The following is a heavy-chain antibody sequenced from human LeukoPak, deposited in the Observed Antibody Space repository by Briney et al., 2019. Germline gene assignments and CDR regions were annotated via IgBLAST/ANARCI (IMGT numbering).Heavy chain of an antibody. J-gene: IGHJ4*02. D-gene: IGHD5-18*01. Sequence: SETLSLTCTVSGRYISRYYWLWLRQPPAKGLPWIGYIACSGCTNYNPSLKSRVTISVDTSKHQFSLKLSSVTAADTAVYYCARGRGYSYGYPSVFDYWGKGTLVTVSS. CDR1: GRYISRYY. V-gene: IGHV4-59*01. CDR2: IACSGCT. CDR3: ARGRGYSYGYPSVFDY.